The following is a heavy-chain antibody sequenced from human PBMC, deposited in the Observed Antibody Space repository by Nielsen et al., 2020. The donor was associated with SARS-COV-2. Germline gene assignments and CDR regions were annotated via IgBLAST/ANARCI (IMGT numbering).Heavy chain of an antibody. J-gene: IGHJ3*02. CDR3: ARTLRRDEAFDI. Sequence: ASVKVSCKASGYTFTSYGISWVRQAPGQGLEWMGWISAYNGNTNYAQKLQGRVAMTTDTSTSTAYMELRSLRSDDTAVYYCARTLRRDEAFDIWGQGTMVTVSS. V-gene: IGHV1-18*01. CDR1: GYTFTSYG. CDR2: ISAYNGNT.